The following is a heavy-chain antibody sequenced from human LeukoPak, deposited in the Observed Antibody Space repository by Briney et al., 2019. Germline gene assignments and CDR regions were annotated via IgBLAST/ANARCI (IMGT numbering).Heavy chain of an antibody. CDR1: GFSFSTYA. V-gene: IGHV3-53*01. Sequence: GGSLRLSCAASGFSFSTYAMNWVRRAPGKGLEWVSVIYSGGSTYYADSVKGRFTISRDNSKNTLYLQMNSLRAEDTAVYYCARVLRLVYFDYWGQGTLVTVSS. CDR2: IYSGGST. D-gene: IGHD2-15*01. J-gene: IGHJ4*02. CDR3: ARVLRLVYFDY.